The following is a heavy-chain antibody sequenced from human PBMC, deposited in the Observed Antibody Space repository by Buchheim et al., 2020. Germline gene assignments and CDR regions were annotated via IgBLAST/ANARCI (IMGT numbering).Heavy chain of an antibody. Sequence: EVQLVESGGGLVQPGGSLRLSCAASGFTFSSYWMSWVRQAPGKGLEWVANIKQDGSEKYYVDSVKGRFTISRANAKYSLYLQMNSLRAEDTAVYYCAREGSQKYYYYYYYMDVWGKGTT. J-gene: IGHJ6*03. CDR2: IKQDGSEK. CDR1: GFTFSSYW. V-gene: IGHV3-7*01. CDR3: AREGSQKYYYYYYYMDV.